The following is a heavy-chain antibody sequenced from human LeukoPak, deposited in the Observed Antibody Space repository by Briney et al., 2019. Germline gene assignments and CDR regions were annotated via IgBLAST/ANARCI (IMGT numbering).Heavy chain of an antibody. CDR3: ARVGIAAAGFDY. Sequence: SETLSLTCAVYGGSFSGYYWSWIRQPPGKGLEWIGEINHSGSTNYNPSLKSRVTISVDKSKNQFSLKLSSVTAADTAVYYCARVGIAAAGFDYWGQGTLVTVSS. CDR1: GGSFSGYY. CDR2: INHSGST. D-gene: IGHD6-13*01. J-gene: IGHJ4*02. V-gene: IGHV4-34*01.